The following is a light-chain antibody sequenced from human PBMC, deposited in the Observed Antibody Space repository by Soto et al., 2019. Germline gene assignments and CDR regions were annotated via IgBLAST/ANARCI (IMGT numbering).Light chain of an antibody. CDR2: DAS. CDR1: QTISRW. V-gene: IGKV1-5*01. J-gene: IGKJ5*01. CDR3: HSRA. Sequence: DIQLTQHPSTLSASVGDEVTITCRASQTISRWLAWYQQKPGRAPKLLIYDASTLESGVPSRFSGSGSETEFTLTISRLQPDDFATYFCHSRAFGQGTRLEIK.